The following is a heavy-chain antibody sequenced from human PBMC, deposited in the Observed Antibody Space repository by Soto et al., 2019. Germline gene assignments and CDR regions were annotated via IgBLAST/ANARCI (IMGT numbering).Heavy chain of an antibody. CDR1: GYTFTSYG. J-gene: IGHJ6*02. CDR2: ISAYNGNT. V-gene: IGHV1-18*01. Sequence: ASVKVSCKASGYTFTSYGISWVRQAPGQGLEWMGWISAYNGNTNYAQKLQGRVTMTTDTSTSTAYMELRSLRSDDTAVYYCARAGGGLYYGSGSYYNPWGYYYGMDVWGQGTTVTVSS. CDR3: ARAGGGLYYGSGSYYNPWGYYYGMDV. D-gene: IGHD3-10*01.